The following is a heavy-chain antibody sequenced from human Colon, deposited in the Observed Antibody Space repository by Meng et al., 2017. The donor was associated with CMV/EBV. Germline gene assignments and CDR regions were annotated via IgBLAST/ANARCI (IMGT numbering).Heavy chain of an antibody. V-gene: IGHV1-69*10. Sequence: SVKVSCKASGGPFSRDAIGWVRQAPGQGLEWIGGIIPIFNIANHAERFQGRVTITADTSTSTAFMELSSLRSEDTAVYYCASASVLQYCTATNCPPPYYYGVDVWGQGTTVTVSS. CDR3: ASASVLQYCTATNCPPPYYYGVDV. CDR1: GGPFSRDA. CDR2: IIPIFNIA. J-gene: IGHJ6*02. D-gene: IGHD2-8*02.